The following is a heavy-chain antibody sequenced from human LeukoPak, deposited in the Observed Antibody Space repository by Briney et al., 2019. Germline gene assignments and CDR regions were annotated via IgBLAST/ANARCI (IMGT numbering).Heavy chain of an antibody. CDR2: ISSDGSST. J-gene: IGHJ4*02. CDR3: ARGVATTTNYYFDS. CDR1: GFTFSNYW. V-gene: IGHV3-74*01. Sequence: TGGSLRLSCAASGFTFSNYWMHWVRQAPGKGLVWVSRISSDGSSTSYADSVKGRFTISRDNSKNTLYLQMNSLRVEDTAVYYCARGVATTTNYYFDSWGQGTLVTVSS. D-gene: IGHD5-12*01.